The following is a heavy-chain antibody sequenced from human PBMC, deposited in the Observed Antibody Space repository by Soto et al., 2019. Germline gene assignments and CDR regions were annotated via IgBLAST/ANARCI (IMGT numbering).Heavy chain of an antibody. CDR1: GYTFTSYG. CDR3: ARIPRYGDYAYFDY. Sequence: ASVKVSCKVSGYTFTSYGISWVRQAPGQGLEWMGWISANNGTTDYAQKIQGRVTMTRNTSTSTAYMELSSLRSEDKAVNYGARIPRYGDYAYFDYWGQGTLVTVSS. CDR2: ISANNGTT. V-gene: IGHV1-18*01. D-gene: IGHD4-17*01. J-gene: IGHJ4*02.